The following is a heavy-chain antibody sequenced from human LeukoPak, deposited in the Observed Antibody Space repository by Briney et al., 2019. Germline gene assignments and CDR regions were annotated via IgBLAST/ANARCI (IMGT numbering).Heavy chain of an antibody. CDR2: INPNSGGT. D-gene: IGHD1-26*01. CDR3: ARDQGGSYSFHYYYMDV. Sequence: ASVKVSCKASGYTFTGYYMHWVRQAPGQGLEWMGWINPNSGGTNYAQKFQGRVTMTRDTSISTAYMELSRLRSDDTAVYYCARDQGGSYSFHYYYMDVWGKGTTVTISS. CDR1: GYTFTGYY. J-gene: IGHJ6*03. V-gene: IGHV1-2*02.